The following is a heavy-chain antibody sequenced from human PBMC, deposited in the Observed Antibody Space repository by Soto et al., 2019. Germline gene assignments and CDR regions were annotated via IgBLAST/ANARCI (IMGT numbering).Heavy chain of an antibody. CDR2: MYYRGST. Sequence: SETLSLTCTVSGGSISSGGYYWGWIRQPPGKGLEWIGSMYYRGSTYYNPSLKSRVTISVDTSKNQFSLKLSSVTAADTAVYYCARHTPHTAMVWYYFDYWGQGTLVTVSS. V-gene: IGHV4-39*01. CDR3: ARHTPHTAMVWYYFDY. D-gene: IGHD5-18*01. J-gene: IGHJ4*02. CDR1: GGSISSGGYY.